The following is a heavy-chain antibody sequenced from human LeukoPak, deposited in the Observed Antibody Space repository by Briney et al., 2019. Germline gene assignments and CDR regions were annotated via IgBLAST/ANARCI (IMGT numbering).Heavy chain of an antibody. J-gene: IGHJ4*02. V-gene: IGHV1-18*01. CDR2: IIAYNGNT. Sequence: ASVKVSCKASGYTFTSYGISWVRQAPGQGLEWMGWIIAYNGNTNYAQKLQGRVTMTTDTSTSTAYMELRSLRSDDTAVYYCARGGGWYYDFWSGYYSLDYWGQGTLVTVSS. CDR1: GYTFTSYG. CDR3: ARGGGWYYDFWSGYYSLDY. D-gene: IGHD3-3*01.